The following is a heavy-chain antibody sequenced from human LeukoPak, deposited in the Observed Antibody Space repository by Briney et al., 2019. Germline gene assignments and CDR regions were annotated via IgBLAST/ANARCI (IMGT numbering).Heavy chain of an antibody. CDR2: ISGSGGST. CDR3: AKSLWFGEFALDY. J-gene: IGHJ4*02. D-gene: IGHD3-10*01. V-gene: IGHV3-23*01. CDR1: GFTFDDYG. Sequence: GGSLRLSCAASGFTFDDYGMSWVRQAPGKGLEWVSAISGSGGSTYYADSVKGRFTISRDNSKNTLYLQMNSLRAEDTAVYYCAKSLWFGEFALDYWGQGTLVTVSS.